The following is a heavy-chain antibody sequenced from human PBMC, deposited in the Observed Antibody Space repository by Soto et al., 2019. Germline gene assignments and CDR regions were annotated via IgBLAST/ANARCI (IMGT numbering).Heavy chain of an antibody. Sequence: GGSLRLYCAASGFTFSSYRMSRVRQAPGKGLEGVPNINQEVSEKYYVDSVKGRFTISRDNAKNSLYLQMNSLRAEDTAVYYCARHRRYYYDSSGHGVFDYWGQGTLVTVSS. J-gene: IGHJ4*02. V-gene: IGHV3-7*01. CDR1: GFTFSSYR. CDR2: INQEVSEK. D-gene: IGHD3-22*01. CDR3: ARHRRYYYDSSGHGVFDY.